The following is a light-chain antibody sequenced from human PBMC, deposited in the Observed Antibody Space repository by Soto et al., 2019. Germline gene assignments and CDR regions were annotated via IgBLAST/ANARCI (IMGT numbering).Light chain of an antibody. CDR3: QQYGSSPLT. J-gene: IGKJ4*01. CDR2: GAS. V-gene: IGKV3-20*01. CDR1: QSVSSSY. Sequence: IVVTQSPGTPSLSPGQRATLSCRASQSVSSSYLAWYQQKPGQAPRLLIYGASSSATGIPDRFSGSGSGTDFTLTISKMDPEDFAVYYRQQYGSSPLTFGGGTKVDI.